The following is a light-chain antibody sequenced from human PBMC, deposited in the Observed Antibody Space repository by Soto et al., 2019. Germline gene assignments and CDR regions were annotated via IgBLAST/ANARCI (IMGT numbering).Light chain of an antibody. CDR3: QLYNSYALA. Sequence: DIQMTQSPSTLSASVGDSVTITCRASQSITTWLAWYQQKPGKAPKLLIQKASTLESGVPSKFSGSGFGTEFTLTINSLQPDDFATDYCQLYNSYALAFGGGTKEEI. CDR1: QSITTW. J-gene: IGKJ4*01. V-gene: IGKV1-5*03. CDR2: KAS.